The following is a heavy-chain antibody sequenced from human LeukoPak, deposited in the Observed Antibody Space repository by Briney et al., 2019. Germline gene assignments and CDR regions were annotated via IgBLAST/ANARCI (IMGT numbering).Heavy chain of an antibody. D-gene: IGHD4-23*01. J-gene: IGHJ4*02. CDR2: ISGNGGST. CDR3: AREVPAGGFDY. V-gene: IGHV3-23*01. Sequence: GGSLRLSCAASGFTFSNYAMRWVRQAPGKGLEWVSAISGNGGSTSYADSVKGRFTVSRDNSKNTLYLQMNSLRAEDTAVYYCAREVPAGGFDYWGQGTLVTVSS. CDR1: GFTFSNYA.